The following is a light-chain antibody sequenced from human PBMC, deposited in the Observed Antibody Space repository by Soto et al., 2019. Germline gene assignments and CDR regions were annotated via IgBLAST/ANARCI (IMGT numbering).Light chain of an antibody. Sequence: YELAQPPSVSVARGQTDRITCGGNNIESKSVHWYEQKLGQAPVLVVYDDGARAAGTPERFSCSNSENTHTLTISRVEAGDEADYYCQVWDSSSDLPNYVFGTGTKVTVL. CDR2: DDG. J-gene: IGLJ1*01. CDR3: QVWDSSSDLPNYV. CDR1: NIESKS. V-gene: IGLV3-21*02.